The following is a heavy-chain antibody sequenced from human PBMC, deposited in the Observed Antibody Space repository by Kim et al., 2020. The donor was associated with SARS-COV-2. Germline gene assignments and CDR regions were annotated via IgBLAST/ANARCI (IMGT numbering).Heavy chain of an antibody. J-gene: IGHJ5*02. CDR2: IHSTGSP. CDR3: ARVSTTETYTWLDP. CDR1: GGSISSYF. V-gene: IGHV4-59*13. Sequence: SETLSLTCSVSGGSISSYFWSWIRQSPGKGLEWIGYIHSTGSPNYNPSLESRVTISIDTSTNQFSLKLSSVTAADTAVYFCARVSTTETYTWLDPWGQGIQVPVSP. D-gene: IGHD4-17*01.